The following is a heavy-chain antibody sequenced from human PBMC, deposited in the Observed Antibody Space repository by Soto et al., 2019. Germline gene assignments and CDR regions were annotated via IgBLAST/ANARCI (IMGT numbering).Heavy chain of an antibody. CDR3: ARDYCTNGVCYTGHDAFDI. Sequence: QVQLVESGGGVVQPGRSLRLSCAASGFTFSSYGMHWVRQAPGKGLEWVAVIWYDGSNKYYADSVKGRFTISRDNSKNPLYLQMNSLRAEDTAVYYCARDYCTNGVCYTGHDAFDIWGQGTMVTVSS. J-gene: IGHJ3*02. V-gene: IGHV3-33*01. CDR1: GFTFSSYG. CDR2: IWYDGSNK. D-gene: IGHD2-8*01.